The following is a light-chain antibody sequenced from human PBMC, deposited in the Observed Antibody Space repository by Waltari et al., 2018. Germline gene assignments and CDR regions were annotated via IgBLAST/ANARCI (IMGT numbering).Light chain of an antibody. CDR1: QSVSSY. J-gene: IGKJ3*01. CDR2: DAS. CDR3: QQRSNWPPFT. V-gene: IGKV3-11*01. Sequence: VLTQSPATLSLSPGERAPPSCRASQSVSSYLACYQQKPGQAPRLLIYDASNRATGIPARFSGSGSGTDFTLTISSLEPEDFAVYYCQQRSNWPPFTFGPGTKVDIK.